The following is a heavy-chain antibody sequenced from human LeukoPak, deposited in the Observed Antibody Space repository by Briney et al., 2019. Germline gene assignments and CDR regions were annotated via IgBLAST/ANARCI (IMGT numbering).Heavy chain of an antibody. Sequence: ASVKVSCKPSGYPFITHYIHRVRQAPGQGPEWMGIIKLSGGSTHYTQNFQGRVTMTSDTSTSTVYMELSNLRSEDTAVYYCARQHRASDAFDIWGQGTMVTVSS. J-gene: IGHJ3*02. CDR1: GYPFITHY. CDR3: ARQHRASDAFDI. V-gene: IGHV1-46*01. CDR2: IKLSGGST.